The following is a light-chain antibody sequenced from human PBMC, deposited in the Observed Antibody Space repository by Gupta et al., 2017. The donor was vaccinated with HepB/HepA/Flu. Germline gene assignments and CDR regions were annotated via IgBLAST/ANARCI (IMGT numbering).Light chain of an antibody. J-gene: IGKJ5*01. CDR1: QSVSSN. CDR2: DAS. Sequence: EIVMTQSPATLSVSPGERVTLSCRASQSVSSNLACYQQKPGQAPRLLIYDASTRTTGIPARVSGSGSGTEFTLTISSLQSEDFAVYYCQQNNNWPPITFGQVTRLEIK. V-gene: IGKV3-15*01. CDR3: QQNNNWPPIT.